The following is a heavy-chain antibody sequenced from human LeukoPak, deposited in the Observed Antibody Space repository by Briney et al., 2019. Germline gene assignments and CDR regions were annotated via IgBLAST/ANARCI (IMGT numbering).Heavy chain of an antibody. Sequence: GGSLRLSCAGSGFSFSGHWMYWVRQAPGKGLAWVSRINSDGSSKSYADSVKGRFTISRDNAKNSVYLQMNSLRAEDTAVYYCAKATGVYSSSWCIDVWGQGTPVTVSS. CDR1: GFSFSGHW. D-gene: IGHD6-13*01. CDR2: INSDGSSK. J-gene: IGHJ6*02. V-gene: IGHV3-74*01. CDR3: AKATGVYSSSWCIDV.